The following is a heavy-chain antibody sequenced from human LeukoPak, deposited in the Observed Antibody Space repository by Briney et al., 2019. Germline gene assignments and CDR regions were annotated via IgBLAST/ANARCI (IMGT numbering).Heavy chain of an antibody. CDR1: GFTFSSYT. CDR2: ISGSGSYI. Sequence: GGSLRLSCAASGFTFSSYTMNWVRQAPGKGLEWVSSISGSGSYITYADSVKGRFTISRDNAKNSLYLQMNSLRAEDMAIYYCARGRIFGVVIPFDYWGQGTLVTVSS. J-gene: IGHJ4*02. CDR3: ARGRIFGVVIPFDY. D-gene: IGHD3-3*01. V-gene: IGHV3-21*01.